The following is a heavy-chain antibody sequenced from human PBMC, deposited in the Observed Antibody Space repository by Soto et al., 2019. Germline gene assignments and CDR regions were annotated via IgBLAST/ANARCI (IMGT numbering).Heavy chain of an antibody. CDR2: ISYGGTT. V-gene: IGHV4-31*03. CDR1: GGSMNSGGYC. Sequence: SETLSLTCTVSGGSMNSGGYCWNWIRQHPGEGLEWIGCISYGGTTSYNPSLKSRLTISVDTSKNQFSLMLNSVTAADTAVYYCTTARWYTYYFDYWGQGTLVTVSS. CDR3: TTARWYTYYFDY. J-gene: IGHJ4*02. D-gene: IGHD2-15*01.